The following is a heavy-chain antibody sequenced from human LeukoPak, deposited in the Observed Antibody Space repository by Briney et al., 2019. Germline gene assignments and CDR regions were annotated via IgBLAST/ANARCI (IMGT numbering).Heavy chain of an antibody. Sequence: SQTLSLTCAISGDSVSSNSAAWNWIRQSPSRGLEWLGRTYYRSKWYNDYAVSVKSRITINPDTSKNQFSLKLSSVTAADTAVYYCARARRDYYDSSGYRNTPALRFDYWGQGTLVTVSS. V-gene: IGHV6-1*01. CDR3: ARARRDYYDSSGYRNTPALRFDY. CDR2: TYYRSKWYN. D-gene: IGHD3-22*01. CDR1: GDSVSSNSAA. J-gene: IGHJ4*02.